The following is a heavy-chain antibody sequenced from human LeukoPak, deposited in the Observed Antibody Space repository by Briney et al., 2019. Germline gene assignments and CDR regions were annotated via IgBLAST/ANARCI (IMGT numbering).Heavy chain of an antibody. Sequence: GGSLRLSCAASGFTFSSYAMSWVRQAPGKGLEWVSGISGRGASKYYADPVKGRFTISRDNSKNTLYLQMNSLRAEDTAVYYCAKGVVVAPDVTPFDYWGQGTLVTVSS. J-gene: IGHJ4*02. CDR2: ISGRGASK. D-gene: IGHD2-2*01. V-gene: IGHV3-23*01. CDR1: GFTFSSYA. CDR3: AKGVVVAPDVTPFDY.